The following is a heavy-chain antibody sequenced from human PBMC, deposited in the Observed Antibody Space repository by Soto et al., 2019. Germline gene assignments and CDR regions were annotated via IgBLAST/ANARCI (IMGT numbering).Heavy chain of an antibody. CDR3: AREMGATNDY. V-gene: IGHV1-69*04. Sequence: QVQLVQSGAEVKKPGSSVKVSCKASGGSFSNYALNWVRQAPGQGLEWMGRIVPFVGITKYAQKFQGRVTITADNSTSTAYMELSSLRSEDNAVYYCAREMGATNDYWGQGTLVTVSS. D-gene: IGHD1-26*01. J-gene: IGHJ4*02. CDR1: GGSFSNYA. CDR2: IVPFVGIT.